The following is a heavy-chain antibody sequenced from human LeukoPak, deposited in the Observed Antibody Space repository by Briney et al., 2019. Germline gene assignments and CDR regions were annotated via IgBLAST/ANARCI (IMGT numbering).Heavy chain of an antibody. D-gene: IGHD6-13*01. Sequence: PGGSLRLSSAASGFTFNNYSMNWVRQAPGKGLEWVSSISSSSSYMYYADSVKGRFTISRDNAKNSLYLQMNSLRAEDTAVYYCASPYSSRWYELCYWGQGTLVTVSS. CDR1: GFTFNNYS. J-gene: IGHJ4*02. CDR3: ASPYSSRWYELCY. CDR2: ISSSSSYM. V-gene: IGHV3-21*01.